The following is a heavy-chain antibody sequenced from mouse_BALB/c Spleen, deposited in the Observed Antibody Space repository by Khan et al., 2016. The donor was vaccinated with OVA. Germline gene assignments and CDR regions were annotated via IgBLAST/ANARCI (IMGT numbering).Heavy chain of an antibody. V-gene: IGHV9-3-1*01. J-gene: IGHJ3*01. CDR1: GYTFTNYG. Sequence: QIQLVQSGPELKKPGETVKISCKASGYTFTNYGMNWVKQAPGKGLKWMGWINTYTGEPTYADDFKGRFAFSLETSASTAYLQLNNPKNEDTATYFGARDYGYAYWGQGTLVTVSA. CDR3: ARDYGYAY. D-gene: IGHD1-2*01. CDR2: INTYTGEP.